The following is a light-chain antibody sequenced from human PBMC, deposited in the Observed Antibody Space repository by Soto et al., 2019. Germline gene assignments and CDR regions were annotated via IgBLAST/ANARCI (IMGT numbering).Light chain of an antibody. Sequence: EIVLTQSPATLSLSPGERATVSCRASQSVSSNYLAWYQQQPGQAPRLLFYGASTRATGIPARFSGSGSGTEFTLTISSLQSEDFAVYYCQQYNNWPLTFGQGTKVDIK. V-gene: IGKV3D-15*01. CDR1: QSVSSN. CDR2: GAS. J-gene: IGKJ1*01. CDR3: QQYNNWPLT.